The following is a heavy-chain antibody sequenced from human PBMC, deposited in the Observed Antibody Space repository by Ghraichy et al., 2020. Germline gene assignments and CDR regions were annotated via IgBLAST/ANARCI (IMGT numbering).Heavy chain of an antibody. V-gene: IGHV3-30*18. CDR2: ISYDGSNK. Sequence: GGSLRLSCAASGFTFSSYGMHWVRQAPGKGLEWVAVISYDGSNKYYADSVKGRFTISRDNSKNTLYLQMNSLRAEETAVYYCAKSDITMVRGVIIFYYYYMDVWGKGTTVTVSS. D-gene: IGHD3-10*01. CDR3: AKSDITMVRGVIIFYYYYMDV. CDR1: GFTFSSYG. J-gene: IGHJ6*03.